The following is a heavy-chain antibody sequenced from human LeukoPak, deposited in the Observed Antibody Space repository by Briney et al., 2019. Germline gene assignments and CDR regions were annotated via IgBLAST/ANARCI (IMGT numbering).Heavy chain of an antibody. Sequence: GGSLRLSCAASGFTFSSYWMSWVRQAPGKGLEWVANIKQDGSEKYYVDSVKGRFTISRDNAKNSLYLQMNSLRAEDTALYYCARVLGITMVRGVIYYYYYMDVWGKGTTVTVSS. CDR3: ARVLGITMVRGVIYYYYYMDV. CDR1: GFTFSSYW. D-gene: IGHD3-10*01. CDR2: IKQDGSEK. J-gene: IGHJ6*03. V-gene: IGHV3-7*03.